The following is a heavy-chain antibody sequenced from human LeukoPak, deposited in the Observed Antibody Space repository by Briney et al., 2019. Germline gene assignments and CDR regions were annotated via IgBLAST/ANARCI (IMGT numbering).Heavy chain of an antibody. CDR1: GYTFTSYY. D-gene: IGHD1-26*01. CDR3: ARMRRSKRVEWSGSYYGDY. V-gene: IGHV1-46*01. CDR2: INPSGGST. J-gene: IGHJ4*02. Sequence: ASVKVSCKASGYTFTSYYMHWVRQAPGQGLEWMGIINPSGGSTSYAQKFQGRVTMTRDTSTSTAYMELSSLRSEDTAVYYCARMRRSKRVEWSGSYYGDYWGQGTLVTVSS.